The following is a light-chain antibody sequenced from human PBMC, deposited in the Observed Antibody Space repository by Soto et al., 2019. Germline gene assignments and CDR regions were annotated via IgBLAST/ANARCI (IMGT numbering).Light chain of an antibody. CDR1: QSVSSY. CDR3: QQRSNWPPGTT. V-gene: IGKV3-11*01. J-gene: IGKJ4*01. CDR2: DAS. Sequence: EIVLTQSPATLSLSPGERATLSCRASQSVSSYLACYQQKPGQAPRLLIYDASNRATGIPARFSGSGSGTDFTLTISSLEPEDFAVYYCQQRSNWPPGTTFGGGTKVEIK.